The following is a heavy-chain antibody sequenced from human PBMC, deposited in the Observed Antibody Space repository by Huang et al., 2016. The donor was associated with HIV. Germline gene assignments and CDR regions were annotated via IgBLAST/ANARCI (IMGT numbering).Heavy chain of an antibody. D-gene: IGHD3-10*01. CDR1: GYRFRSNW. CDR3: ARLIGSPSFYYGLDV. Sequence: EVQLVQSGAEVKKPGESLKISCKGSGYRFRSNWIGWVRQMPGKGREWMGIIYPGDSDTRYSPSFQGQVTISADTSINTAYLQWSSLKASDTAMYYCARLIGSPSFYYGLDVWGQGTTVTVSS. J-gene: IGHJ6*02. V-gene: IGHV5-51*01. CDR2: IYPGDSDT.